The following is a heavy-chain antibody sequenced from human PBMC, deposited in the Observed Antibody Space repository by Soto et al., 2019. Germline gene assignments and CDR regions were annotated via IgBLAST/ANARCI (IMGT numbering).Heavy chain of an antibody. D-gene: IGHD6-13*01. CDR1: GGSISGYY. J-gene: IGHJ6*02. CDR2: IYYRGST. V-gene: IGHV4-59*01. CDR3: ARQQLLPFYYALDV. Sequence: RSLTCTVSGGSISGYYWSWIRQSPGKGLEYIGYIYYRGSTNYNPSLKSRVTMSVDTSRNQFSLKVNSVTAADTAVYYCARQQLLPFYYALDVWGQGTTVTVSS.